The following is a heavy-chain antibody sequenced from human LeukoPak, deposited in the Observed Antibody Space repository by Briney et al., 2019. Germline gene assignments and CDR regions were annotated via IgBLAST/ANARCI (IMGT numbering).Heavy chain of an antibody. J-gene: IGHJ3*02. D-gene: IGHD1-26*01. Sequence: PSETLSLTCTVSGGSISSGSYYWSWIRQPAGKGLEWIGRIYTSGSTNYNPSLKSRVTISVDTSKNQFSLKLSSVTAADTAVYYCARAEWELGAFDIWGQGTMVTVSS. V-gene: IGHV4-61*02. CDR1: GGSISSGSYY. CDR2: IYTSGST. CDR3: ARAEWELGAFDI.